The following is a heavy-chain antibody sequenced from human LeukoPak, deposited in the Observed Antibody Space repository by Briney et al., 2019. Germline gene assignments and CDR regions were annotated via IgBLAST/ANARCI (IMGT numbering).Heavy chain of an antibody. Sequence: SETLSLTCTVSGGSMSCYYWLWLRQPPGKGLEWIGYIYNTRSTNYNPSLKSRVTISVDTCKNQFSLKLSSVTAADTAVYYCARPRGSGSYWDFYYWGRGTLVTVSS. CDR3: ARPRGSGSYWDFYY. J-gene: IGHJ4*02. V-gene: IGHV4-4*09. CDR1: GGSMSCYY. CDR2: IYNTRST. D-gene: IGHD3-10*01.